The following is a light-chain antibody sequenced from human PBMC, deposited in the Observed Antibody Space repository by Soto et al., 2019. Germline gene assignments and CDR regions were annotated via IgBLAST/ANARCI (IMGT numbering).Light chain of an antibody. V-gene: IGLV2-14*01. J-gene: IGLJ1*01. CDR3: SSFTGSSTYG. CDR1: SSDVGGYNY. Sequence: QSALTQPASVSGSPGQSITISCTGTSSDVGGYNYVSWYQQHPGKAPKLMIYEVSNRPSGVSNRFSGSKSATTASRTISGPRVEDRVDYYCSSFTGSSTYGFATGPSSPS. CDR2: EVS.